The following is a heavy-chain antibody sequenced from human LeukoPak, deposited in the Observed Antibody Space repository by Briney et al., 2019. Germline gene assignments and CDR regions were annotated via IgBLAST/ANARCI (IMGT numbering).Heavy chain of an antibody. D-gene: IGHD2-15*01. CDR3: ARGVPYDCSGGSCYSLFDY. CDR1: GYTFTSYG. J-gene: IGHJ4*02. V-gene: IGHV1-18*01. Sequence: ASVKVSCKASGYTFTSYGISWVRQAPGQGLEWMGWISAYNGNTNYAQKLQGRVTMTTDTSTSTAYMELRSLRSDDTAVYYCARGVPYDCSGGSCYSLFDYWGQGTLVTVSS. CDR2: ISAYNGNT.